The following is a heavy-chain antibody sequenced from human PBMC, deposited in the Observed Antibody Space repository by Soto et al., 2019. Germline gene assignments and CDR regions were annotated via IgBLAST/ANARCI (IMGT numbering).Heavy chain of an antibody. CDR3: AKANSQIYGNPAASSWVHP. Sequence: ASVNVSFKASGFSFSDYFMHWVRQAPGQGLELMGIINPSGDSRNYAQKFQGRVTITRDTSTSTVYMELSSLRSEDTAVDYCAKANSQIYGNPAASSWVHPSGQTTPVTVSS. J-gene: IGHJ5*02. V-gene: IGHV1-46*03. CDR1: GFSFSDYF. D-gene: IGHD2-15*01. CDR2: INPSGDSR.